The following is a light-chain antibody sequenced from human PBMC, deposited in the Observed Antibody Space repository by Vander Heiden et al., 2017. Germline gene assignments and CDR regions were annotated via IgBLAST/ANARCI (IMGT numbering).Light chain of an antibody. CDR1: QSISSY. V-gene: IGKV1-39*01. CDR3: QQSYSSPGT. J-gene: IGKJ1*01. CDR2: SAS. Sequence: DIQIPQSPSSLSASVGDRVTITCRARQSISSYLNWYQQKPGKPPKLLIYSASNLQSGVPERFSGSGSGTDFTLTISSLQPEDFATYYCQQSYSSPGTFGQGTKVEIK.